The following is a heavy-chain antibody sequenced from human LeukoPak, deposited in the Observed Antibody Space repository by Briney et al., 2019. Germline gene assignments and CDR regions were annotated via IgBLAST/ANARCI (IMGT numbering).Heavy chain of an antibody. CDR1: GYTFTGYY. J-gene: IGHJ4*02. D-gene: IGHD2-8*01. CDR2: INPNSSGT. Sequence: GASVKVTCKASGYTFTGYYMHWVRQAPGQGLEWMGCINPNSSGTNYSKKVQGKVPMTSYRAICKANIELKRMSFDDKAVSYCDRGYCTNSVCYFLSLWGQGTLVTVS. CDR3: DRGYCTNSVCYFLSL. V-gene: IGHV1-2*02.